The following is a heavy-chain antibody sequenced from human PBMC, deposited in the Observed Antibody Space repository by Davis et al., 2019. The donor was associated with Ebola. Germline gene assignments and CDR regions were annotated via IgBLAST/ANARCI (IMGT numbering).Heavy chain of an antibody. D-gene: IGHD1-1*01. CDR3: ARGGPTYYFDY. V-gene: IGHV1-18*01. Sequence: AASVKVSCKASGYTFTSYDINWVRQATGQGLEWMGWISAYNGNTNYAQKLQGRVTMTTDTSTSTAYMELRSLRSDDTAVYYCARGGPTYYFDYRGQGTLVTVSS. CDR1: GYTFTSYD. J-gene: IGHJ4*02. CDR2: ISAYNGNT.